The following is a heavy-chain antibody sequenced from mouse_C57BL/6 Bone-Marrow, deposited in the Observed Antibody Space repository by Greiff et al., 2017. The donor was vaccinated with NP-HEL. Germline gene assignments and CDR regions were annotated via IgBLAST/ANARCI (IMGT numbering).Heavy chain of an antibody. CDR3: ASRISIYYDYDEDYCDY. J-gene: IGHJ2*01. V-gene: IGHV1-4*01. CDR1: GYTFTSYT. CDR2: INPSSGYT. D-gene: IGHD2-4*01. Sequence: QVQLQQSGAELARPGASVKMSCKASGYTFTSYTMHWVKQRPGQGLEWIGYINPSSGYTKYNQKFKDKATLTADKSSSTAYMQLSSLTSEDSAVYYCASRISIYYDYDEDYCDYWGQGTTRTVSS.